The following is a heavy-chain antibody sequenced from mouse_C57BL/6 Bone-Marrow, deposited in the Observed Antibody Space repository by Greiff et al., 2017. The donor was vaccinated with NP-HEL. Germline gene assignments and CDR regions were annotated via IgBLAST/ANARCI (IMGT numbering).Heavy chain of an antibody. J-gene: IGHJ4*01. CDR3: AKCREYAMDY. Sequence: VQLQQSGPGLVQPSQSLSITCTVSGFSLTSYGVHWVRQPPGKGLEWLGVIWSGGRTDYNAACISRLSISKDNPKGQVFFKMNSLQADDTAIYYCAKCREYAMDYWGQGTSVTVSS. V-gene: IGHV2-4*01. CDR1: GFSLTSYG. D-gene: IGHD6-1*01. CDR2: IWSGGRT.